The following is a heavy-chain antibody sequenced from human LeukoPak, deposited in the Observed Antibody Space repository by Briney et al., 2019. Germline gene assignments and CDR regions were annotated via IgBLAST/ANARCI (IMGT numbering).Heavy chain of an antibody. CDR3: ARFGNALDY. Sequence: PGGSLRLSCRASGITVSNDYIAWVRQAPGTGLEWVSVIYAAGSTFYADSVGGRFTLSRDKLRNTVFLQMNSLRVEDRAIYFCARFGNALDYWGQGTLVAVSS. CDR1: GITVSNDY. V-gene: IGHV3-53*01. D-gene: IGHD1-14*01. CDR2: IYAAGST. J-gene: IGHJ4*02.